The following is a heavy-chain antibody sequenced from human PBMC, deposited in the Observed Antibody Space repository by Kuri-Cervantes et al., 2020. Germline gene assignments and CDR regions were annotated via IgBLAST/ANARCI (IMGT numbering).Heavy chain of an antibody. J-gene: IGHJ5*02. CDR1: GYTFTYRY. Sequence: SVKVSCKASGYTFTYRYLHWVRQAPGQALEWMGWITPFNGNTNYAQKFQDRVTMTTDTSTSTAYMELRSLRSDDTAVYYCARVNYYGSGSPHLPWGQGTLVTVSS. D-gene: IGHD3-10*01. CDR2: ITPFNGNT. V-gene: IGHV1-45*02. CDR3: ARVNYYGSGSPHLP.